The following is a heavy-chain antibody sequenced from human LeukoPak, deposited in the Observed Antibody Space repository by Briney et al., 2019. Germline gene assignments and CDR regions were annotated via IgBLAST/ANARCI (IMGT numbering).Heavy chain of an antibody. J-gene: IGHJ4*02. V-gene: IGHV3-23*01. CDR3: GKTTAGYSSGQKPAWPVDY. CDR2: IFGSGGSP. CDR1: GFTFGSFA. D-gene: IGHD5-18*01. Sequence: GGSLRLSCEASGFTFGSFAMYWVRQAPGKGLDWIAGIFGSGGSPHYADSVKGRFTISRDNSKNTVYLQINSLRAEDTAVYHCGKTTAGYSSGQKPAWPVDYWGQGTLVTVSS.